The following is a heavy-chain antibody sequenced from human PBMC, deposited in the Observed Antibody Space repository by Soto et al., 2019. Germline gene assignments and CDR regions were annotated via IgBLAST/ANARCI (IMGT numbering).Heavy chain of an antibody. Sequence: GGSLRLSCAASGFTFSSYAMHWVRQAPGKGLEWVAVISYDGSNKYYADSVKGRFTISRDNSKNTLYLQMNSLRAEDTAVYYCARDRRTRAEVITIATFDYWGQGTLVTVSS. CDR2: ISYDGSNK. V-gene: IGHV3-30-3*01. D-gene: IGHD3-10*01. CDR3: ARDRRTRAEVITIATFDY. CDR1: GFTFSSYA. J-gene: IGHJ4*02.